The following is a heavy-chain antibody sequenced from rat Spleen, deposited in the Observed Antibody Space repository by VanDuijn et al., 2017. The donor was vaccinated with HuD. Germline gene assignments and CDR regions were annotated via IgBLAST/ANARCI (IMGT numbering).Heavy chain of an antibody. CDR1: GFTFSNYY. D-gene: IGHD1-9*01. J-gene: IGHJ2*01. CDR2: ISAGGTGT. V-gene: IGHV5-25*01. Sequence: EVQLVESGGGLVQPGRSLKLSCAASGFTFSNYYMAWVRQAPTKGLEWVAYISAGGTGTYYRDSVKGRFTISRANAKSTLNLQMDSLRSEDTATYYCARHLQYYGYNYVGYFDYWGQGVMVTVSS. CDR3: ARHLQYYGYNYVGYFDY.